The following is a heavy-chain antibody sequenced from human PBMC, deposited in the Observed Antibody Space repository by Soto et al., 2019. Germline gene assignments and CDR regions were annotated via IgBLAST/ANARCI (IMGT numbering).Heavy chain of an antibody. V-gene: IGHV3-7*03. D-gene: IGHD3-16*01. CDR1: DFTFRNSW. CDR2: IKPDGGAT. J-gene: IGHJ4*02. Sequence: QLVESGGDLVQPGGSLRLSCATSDFTFRNSWMNWVRQAPGKGLEWVANIKPDGGATNYVDSVKGRFTISRDNVRNSASLQMNSLRVEDTAVYFCFGGNGGPQWGQGTLVTVSS. CDR3: FGGNGGPQ.